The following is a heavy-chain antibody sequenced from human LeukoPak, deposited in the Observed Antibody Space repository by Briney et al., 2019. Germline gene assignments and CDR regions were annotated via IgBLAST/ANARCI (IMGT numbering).Heavy chain of an antibody. CDR3: ASTSSFWSAYTYYFGY. CDR2: IKQDGSEK. D-gene: IGHD3-3*01. Sequence: GGSLRLSCAASGFTFSSYWMSWVRQAPGKGLEWVANIKQDGSEKYYVDSVKGRFTISRDNAKNSLYLQMNSLRAEDTAVYYCASTSSFWSAYTYYFGYWGQGTLVTVSS. V-gene: IGHV3-7*01. CDR1: GFTFSSYW. J-gene: IGHJ4*02.